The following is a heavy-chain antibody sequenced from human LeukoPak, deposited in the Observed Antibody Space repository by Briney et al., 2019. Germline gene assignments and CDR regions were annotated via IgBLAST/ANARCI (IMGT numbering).Heavy chain of an antibody. V-gene: IGHV1-2*04. Sequence: GASVKVSCKASGYTFTDYYMHWVRQAPGQGLEWMGRINPNSGATNYAQKFQGWVTMTRDTSISTAYMDLSRLRSDDTAVYFCARGFCSSTSCYYYYMDVWGKGTTVTVSS. CDR3: ARGFCSSTSCYYYYMDV. CDR2: INPNSGAT. J-gene: IGHJ6*03. CDR1: GYTFTDYY. D-gene: IGHD2-2*01.